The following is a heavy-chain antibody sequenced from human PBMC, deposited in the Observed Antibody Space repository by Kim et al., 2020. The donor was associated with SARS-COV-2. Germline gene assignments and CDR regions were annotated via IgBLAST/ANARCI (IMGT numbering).Heavy chain of an antibody. D-gene: IGHD6-13*01. CDR3: ASSEPTLFGTLKCDP. V-gene: IGHV3-74*01. CDR2: VNTYGGLT. CDR1: GFSFSTYC. J-gene: IGHJ5*02. Sequence: GGSLRLSCAASGFSFSTYCMNWVRQAPGKGLVWVSSVNTYGGLTTYADSVRGRFTISRDNAKNTLYLQMNSLRVEDTAVYYCASSEPTLFGTLKCDPWGREPRHTLPS.